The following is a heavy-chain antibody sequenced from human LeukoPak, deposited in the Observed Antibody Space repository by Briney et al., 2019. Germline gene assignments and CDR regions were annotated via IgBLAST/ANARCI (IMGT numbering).Heavy chain of an antibody. CDR1: GFTFSSYG. V-gene: IGHV3-33*01. Sequence: GRSLRLSCAASGFTFSSYGMHWVRQAPSKGLEWVAVIWYDGSNKYYADSVKGRFTISRDNSKNTLYLQMNSLRAEDTAVYYCAASSWYRYYYYYGMDVWGQGTTVTVSS. J-gene: IGHJ6*02. D-gene: IGHD6-13*01. CDR3: AASSWYRYYYYYGMDV. CDR2: IWYDGSNK.